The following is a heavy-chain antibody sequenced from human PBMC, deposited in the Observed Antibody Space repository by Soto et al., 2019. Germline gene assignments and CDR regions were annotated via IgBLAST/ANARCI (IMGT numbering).Heavy chain of an antibody. V-gene: IGHV4-39*01. D-gene: IGHD2-2*02. CDR1: GGSISSSSYY. CDR2: IYYSGST. Sequence: QLQLQESGPGLVKPSETLSLTCTVSGGSISSSSYYWGWIRQPPGKGLEWIGSIYYSGSTYYNPSLKSRVTISVDTSKNQFSLKLSSVTAADTAVYYCARLAGVTATAIPVYYYYGMDVWGQGTTVTVSS. J-gene: IGHJ6*02. CDR3: ARLAGVTATAIPVYYYYGMDV.